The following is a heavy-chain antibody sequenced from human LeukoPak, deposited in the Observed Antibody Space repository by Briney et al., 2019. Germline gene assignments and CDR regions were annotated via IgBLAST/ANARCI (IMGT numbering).Heavy chain of an antibody. J-gene: IGHJ5*02. CDR2: ISYDGSNK. CDR1: GCTFSSYA. V-gene: IGHV3-30-3*01. D-gene: IGHD5-12*01. CDR3: ARGFVDIVATTEHGNWFDH. Sequence: GRSVRLSCAASGCTFSSYAMHWVRQAPGKGLEGVAGISYDGSNKYYADSVKGRFTISRDNSKNTLYLQMNSLRAEDTAVYYCARGFVDIVATTEHGNWFDHWGQGTLVTVSS.